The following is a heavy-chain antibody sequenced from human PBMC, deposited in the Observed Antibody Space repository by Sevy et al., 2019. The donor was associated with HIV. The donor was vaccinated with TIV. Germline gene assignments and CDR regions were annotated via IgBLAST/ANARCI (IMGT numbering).Heavy chain of an antibody. CDR2: VSYEGTKA. J-gene: IGHJ4*01. CDR3: ARDGGYSIKWYPLY. D-gene: IGHD6-13*01. V-gene: IGHV3-30*04. Sequence: GGSLRLSCAASGFAFRSYAMHWLRQAPGKGPEWVAVVSYEGTKAFYAASVEGRFTISRDNSKNMLSLQINRLRPEDTAVYYCARDGGYSIKWYPLYWGHGTQVTVSS. CDR1: GFAFRSYA.